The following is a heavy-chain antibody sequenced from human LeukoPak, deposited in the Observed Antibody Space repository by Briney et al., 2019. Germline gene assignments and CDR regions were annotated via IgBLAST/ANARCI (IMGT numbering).Heavy chain of an antibody. D-gene: IGHD1-7*01. Sequence: PSETLSLTCTVSGGSISSYYWSWIRQPAGKGLEWIGRIYTSGSTNYNPSLKSRVTMSVDTSKNQFSLKLSSVTAADTAVYYCGRDRELELRLVGYAFDIWGQGTMVTVSS. V-gene: IGHV4-4*07. CDR2: IYTSGST. CDR1: GGSISSYY. CDR3: GRDRELELRLVGYAFDI. J-gene: IGHJ3*02.